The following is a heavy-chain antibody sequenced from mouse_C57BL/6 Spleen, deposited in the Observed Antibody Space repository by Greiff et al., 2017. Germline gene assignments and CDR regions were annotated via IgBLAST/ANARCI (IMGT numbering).Heavy chain of an antibody. CDR2: IDPSDSYT. V-gene: IGHV1-69*01. Sequence: QVQLQQPGAELVMPGASVKLSCKASGYTFTSYWMHWVKQRPGQGLEWIGEIDPSDSYTNYNQKFKGKSTLTVDKSSSTAYMQLSSLTSEDSAVYYCARNYGSSPYYYARDYWGQGTSVTVSS. J-gene: IGHJ4*01. D-gene: IGHD1-1*01. CDR3: ARNYGSSPYYYARDY. CDR1: GYTFTSYW.